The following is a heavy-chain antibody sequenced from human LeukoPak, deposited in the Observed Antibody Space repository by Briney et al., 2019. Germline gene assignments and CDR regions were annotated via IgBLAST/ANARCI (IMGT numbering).Heavy chain of an antibody. D-gene: IGHD1-26*01. J-gene: IGHJ6*03. V-gene: IGHV4-59*02. CDR3: ARDHNSGSYYYYYYMDV. Sequence: PSETLSLTCTVSGGSVSSYHWSWIRQSPGKGLEWIGKIYHSGSTNYNPSLKSRFTISVDTSKNQFSLKLRSVTAADTAVYYCARDHNSGSYYYYYYMDVWGKGTTVTVSS. CDR1: GGSVSSYH. CDR2: IYHSGST.